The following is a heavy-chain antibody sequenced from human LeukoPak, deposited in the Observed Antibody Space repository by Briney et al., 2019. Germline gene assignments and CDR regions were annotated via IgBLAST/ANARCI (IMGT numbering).Heavy chain of an antibody. V-gene: IGHV4-59*08. CDR2: IYYRGRT. J-gene: IGHJ4*02. CDR1: GGSVSSYY. Sequence: KSSETLSLTCTVSGGSVSSYYWSWIRQPPGKGLEWIGYIYYRGRTNYNPSLKSRVIISVDTTKNQFSLKLSSVTAADTAVYYCARHWESGRPDFDYWGQGTLVTVSS. CDR3: ARHWESGRPDFDY. D-gene: IGHD3-16*01.